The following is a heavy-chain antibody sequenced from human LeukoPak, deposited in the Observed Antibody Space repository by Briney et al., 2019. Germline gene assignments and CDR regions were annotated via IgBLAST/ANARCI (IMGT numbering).Heavy chain of an antibody. Sequence: GGSLRLSCAASGFTFSSYAMSWVRQSPGKGLEWVSAISGSGGNTYSADSVKGRCTISRDNSLQTLFLHMNSLRAEDTAVYYCARGMSATSGYLELEYWGQGALVTVST. D-gene: IGHD3-22*01. CDR1: GFTFSSYA. V-gene: IGHV3-23*01. CDR3: ARGMSATSGYLELEY. CDR2: ISGSGGNT. J-gene: IGHJ4*02.